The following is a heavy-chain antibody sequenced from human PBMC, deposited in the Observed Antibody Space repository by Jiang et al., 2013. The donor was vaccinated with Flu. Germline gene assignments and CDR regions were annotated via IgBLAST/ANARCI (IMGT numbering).Heavy chain of an antibody. V-gene: IGHV3-74*01. CDR3: ARRYYDSSGYYVGYAFDI. CDR2: INSDGSST. J-gene: IGHJ3*02. Sequence: GLVWVSRINSDGSSTSYADSVKGRFTISRDNAKNTLYLQMNSLRAEDTAVYYCARRYYDSSGYYVGYAFDIWGQGTMVTVSS. D-gene: IGHD3-22*01.